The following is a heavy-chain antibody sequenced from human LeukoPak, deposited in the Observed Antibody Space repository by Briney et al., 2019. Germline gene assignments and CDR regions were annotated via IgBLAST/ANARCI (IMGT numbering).Heavy chain of an antibody. Sequence: GGSLRLSCAASGFTVSSNYMSWVRQAPGKGLEWVSVIYTGGSTYYADSVKGRFTISRDNSKNTLYLQMNSLRAEDTAVYYCARDKHGGNSNAFDIWGQGTLVTVSS. CDR1: GFTVSSNY. J-gene: IGHJ3*02. CDR3: ARDKHGGNSNAFDI. CDR2: IYTGGST. D-gene: IGHD4-23*01. V-gene: IGHV3-66*01.